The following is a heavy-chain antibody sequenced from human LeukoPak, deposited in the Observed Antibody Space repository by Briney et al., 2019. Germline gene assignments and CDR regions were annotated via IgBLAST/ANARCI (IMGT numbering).Heavy chain of an antibody. CDR2: MSGSNSYI. Sequence: GGSLRLSCAASGFTFSSYSMNWVRQAPGKGLEWVSSMSGSNSYIYYADSMKGLFTISRDNAKNSLYLHMNSLRAEDTAVYYCARDRGGRGFGVVMKRSYYYMDVWGKGTTVTVPS. CDR3: ARDRGGRGFGVVMKRSYYYMDV. J-gene: IGHJ6*03. CDR1: GFTFSSYS. D-gene: IGHD3-3*01. V-gene: IGHV3-21*01.